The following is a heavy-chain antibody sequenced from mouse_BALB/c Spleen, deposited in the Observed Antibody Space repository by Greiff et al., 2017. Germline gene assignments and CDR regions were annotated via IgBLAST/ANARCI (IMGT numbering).Heavy chain of an antibody. Sequence: DVQLVESGGGLVKPGGSLKLSCAASGFTFSSYAMSWVRQTPEKRLEWVASISSGGSTYYPDSVKGRFTISRDNARNILYLQMSSLRSEDTAMYYCARLGGYYDAMDYWGQGTSVTVSS. J-gene: IGHJ4*01. CDR3: ARLGGYYDAMDY. CDR2: ISSGGST. CDR1: GFTFSSYA. D-gene: IGHD2-2*01. V-gene: IGHV5-6-5*01.